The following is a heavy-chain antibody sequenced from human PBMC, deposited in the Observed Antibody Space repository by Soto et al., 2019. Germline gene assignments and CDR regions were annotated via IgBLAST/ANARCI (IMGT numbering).Heavy chain of an antibody. Sequence: GGSLRLSCAASGFTFSSYAMHWVRQAPGKGLEWVAVISYDGSIKYYADSVKGRFTISRDNSKNTLYLQMNSLRAEDTAVYYCAKEGGVWYSSGWRSWFDPWGQGTLVTVSS. J-gene: IGHJ5*02. CDR2: ISYDGSIK. CDR1: GFTFSSYA. V-gene: IGHV3-30-3*01. D-gene: IGHD6-19*01. CDR3: AKEGGVWYSSGWRSWFDP.